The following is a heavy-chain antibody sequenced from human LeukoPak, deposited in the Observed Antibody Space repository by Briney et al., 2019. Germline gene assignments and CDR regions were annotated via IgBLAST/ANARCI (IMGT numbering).Heavy chain of an antibody. J-gene: IGHJ4*02. V-gene: IGHV1-46*01. CDR1: GYTFTKYY. CDR3: ARALRMATIPGVNMNYFDY. CDR2: INPIGGST. Sequence: ASVKVSCQASGYTFTKYYMHWVRQAPGQGLEWMGIINPIGGSTIYAQKFQGRVTMTRDTSTSTVYMELSSLRSEDTAVYYCARALRMATIPGVNMNYFDYWGQGTLVTVSS. D-gene: IGHD5-24*01.